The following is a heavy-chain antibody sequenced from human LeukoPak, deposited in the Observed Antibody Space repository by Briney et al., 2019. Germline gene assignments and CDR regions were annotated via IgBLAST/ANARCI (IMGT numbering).Heavy chain of an antibody. Sequence: NPSETLSLTCAVYGGSISSYYWSWIRQPPGKGLEWIGYIYYSGSTNYNPSLKSRVTISVDTSKNQFSLKLSSVTAADTAVYYCARGVTAMGEFDYWGQGTLVTVSS. CDR2: IYYSGST. V-gene: IGHV4-59*01. D-gene: IGHD5-18*01. CDR1: GGSISSYY. CDR3: ARGVTAMGEFDY. J-gene: IGHJ4*02.